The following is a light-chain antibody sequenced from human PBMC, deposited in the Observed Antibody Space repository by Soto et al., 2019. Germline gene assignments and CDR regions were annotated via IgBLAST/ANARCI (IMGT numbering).Light chain of an antibody. J-gene: IGKJ1*01. Sequence: EIVMTQSPATLSVSPGERATLSCRASQSVSSKLAWYQQKPGQAPSLLIYGASTRATGTPARFSGSGSGTEFTLTISSLQSEDSAVYCCQQYNNWPPWTFGQGTKVEIK. CDR3: QQYNNWPPWT. CDR2: GAS. V-gene: IGKV3-15*01. CDR1: QSVSSK.